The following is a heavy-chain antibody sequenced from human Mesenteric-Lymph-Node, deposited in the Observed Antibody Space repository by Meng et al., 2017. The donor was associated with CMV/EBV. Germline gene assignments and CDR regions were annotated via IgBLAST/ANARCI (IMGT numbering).Heavy chain of an antibody. Sequence: GAISSGEYYGGWLRQHPGKGLEWIGYKYYTGPTYHNPPRKGRVTISPATSANQFSLRPTSATVADMAVDYCARAVHGSGSVRRIEPWGQGTLVTVSS. V-gene: IGHV4-31*10. J-gene: IGHJ5*02. CDR1: GAISSGEYY. D-gene: IGHD3-10*01. CDR2: KYYTGPT. CDR3: ARAVHGSGSVRRIEP.